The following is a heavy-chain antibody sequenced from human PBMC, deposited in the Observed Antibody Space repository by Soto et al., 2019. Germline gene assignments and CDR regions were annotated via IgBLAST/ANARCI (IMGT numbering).Heavy chain of an antibody. CDR2: TGGSGDT. CDR3: ATSGYCGGLRCSSFDM. D-gene: IGHD2-15*01. V-gene: IGHV3-23*01. CDR1: RFTLRNYV. J-gene: IGHJ3*02. Sequence: EVQLLESGGGLVQPGGSLRLSCAASRFTLRNYVVNWVRQAPGKGLEWVSTTGGSGDTYYPDSVKGRFTISRDNSQNKVYLEMITLRAEDTAVYYCATSGYCGGLRCSSFDMWGQGTVVTVSS.